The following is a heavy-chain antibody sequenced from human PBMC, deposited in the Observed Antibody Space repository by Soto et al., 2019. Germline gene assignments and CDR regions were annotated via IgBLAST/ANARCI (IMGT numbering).Heavy chain of an antibody. J-gene: IGHJ4*02. CDR1: GYTFTGYY. Sequence: GASVKVSCKASGYTFTGYYMHWVRQAPGQGLEWMGWINPSSGGTNYAQKFQGRVTMTRDTSISTAYMELSRLRSDDTAVYYCARDPWNRIFDYWGQGTLVTVSS. CDR2: INPSSGGT. CDR3: ARDPWNRIFDY. V-gene: IGHV1-2*02. D-gene: IGHD1-1*01.